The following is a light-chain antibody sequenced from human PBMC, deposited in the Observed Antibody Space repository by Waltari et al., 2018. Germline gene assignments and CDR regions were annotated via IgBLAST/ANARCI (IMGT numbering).Light chain of an antibody. Sequence: DIQMTQSPSSLSASVGDTVTITCQASQGIGNNLNWYQQKPGKAPKLLIYRASSLQSGIPSRFSGSGSGTDFTLTISSLQSEDFATYYCQQGYSYPFTFGPGTKLDIK. CDR1: QGIGNN. J-gene: IGKJ3*01. CDR2: RAS. CDR3: QQGYSYPFT. V-gene: IGKV1-16*01.